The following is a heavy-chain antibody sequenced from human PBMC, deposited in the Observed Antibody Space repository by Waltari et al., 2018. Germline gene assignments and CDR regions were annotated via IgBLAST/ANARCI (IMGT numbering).Heavy chain of an antibody. Sequence: EVQLVESGGGLVQPGGSLRLSCAASGFTFSSYWMSWVRQAPGKGLEWVANIKQDGSEKYYVDSVKGRFTISRDNAKNSLYLQMNSLRSEDTVVYYCATGWKGDWFDPWGQGTLVTVSS. J-gene: IGHJ5*02. D-gene: IGHD1-1*01. V-gene: IGHV3-7*03. CDR2: IKQDGSEK. CDR1: GFTFSSYW. CDR3: ATGWKGDWFDP.